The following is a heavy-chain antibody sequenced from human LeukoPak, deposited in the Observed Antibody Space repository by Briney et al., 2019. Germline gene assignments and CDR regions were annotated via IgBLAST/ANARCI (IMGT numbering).Heavy chain of an antibody. CDR3: ARHRSGGSQDDAFDI. J-gene: IGHJ3*02. CDR1: EFTFSTYW. Sequence: GGSLRLSCAASEFTFSTYWMSWVRQAPGKGLEWVADIKKDGSEKYYVDSVKGRFTISRQNAKNSLFLQMNSLRAEDTAVYYCARHRSGGSQDDAFDIWGQGTMVTVSS. V-gene: IGHV3-7*01. D-gene: IGHD2-15*01. CDR2: IKKDGSEK.